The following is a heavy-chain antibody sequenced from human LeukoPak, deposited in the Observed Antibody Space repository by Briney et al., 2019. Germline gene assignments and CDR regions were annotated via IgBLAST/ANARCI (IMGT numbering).Heavy chain of an antibody. D-gene: IGHD2-2*01. J-gene: IGHJ6*03. Sequence: SETLSLTCTVSGGSISSYYWSWIRQPPGKGLEWIGYIYYSGSTNYNPSLKSRVTISVDTSKNQFSLKLSSVTAADTAVYYCARVGYCSSTSCNYYMDVWGKGTTVTVSS. CDR1: GGSISSYY. CDR3: ARVGYCSSTSCNYYMDV. CDR2: IYYSGST. V-gene: IGHV4-59*12.